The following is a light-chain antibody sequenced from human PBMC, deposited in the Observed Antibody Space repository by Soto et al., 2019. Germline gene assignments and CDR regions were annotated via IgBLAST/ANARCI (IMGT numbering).Light chain of an antibody. J-gene: IGKJ4*01. Sequence: EIVLTQSPGTLSLSPGERATLSCRASQSVISTYLAWYQQKPGQAPRLLIYGASNRATGIPDRFSGSGSGTDFTLTISNLEPEDFAVYYCQQHISWPLTFGGGTKVDIK. V-gene: IGKV3-11*01. CDR3: QQHISWPLT. CDR2: GAS. CDR1: QSVISTY.